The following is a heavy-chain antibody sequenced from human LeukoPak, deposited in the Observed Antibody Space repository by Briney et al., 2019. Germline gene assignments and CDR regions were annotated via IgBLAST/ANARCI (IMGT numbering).Heavy chain of an antibody. D-gene: IGHD3-22*01. Sequence: SETLFPTCTVSGYSISSGYYWGWVRQPPGKALEWIGNIFYSGSTYYSPSLKSRVTISLDTSRNQFSLKLNSVTAADTAVYYCAKSNGYGLIDIWGQGTMVTVSS. CDR1: GYSISSGYY. CDR3: AKSNGYGLIDI. CDR2: IFYSGST. J-gene: IGHJ3*02. V-gene: IGHV4-38-2*02.